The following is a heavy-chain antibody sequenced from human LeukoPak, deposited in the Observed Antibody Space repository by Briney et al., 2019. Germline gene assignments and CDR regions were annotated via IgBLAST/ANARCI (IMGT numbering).Heavy chain of an antibody. CDR2: MNPNSGNT. CDR3: ARGKAMVRGVMGSRFDP. J-gene: IGHJ5*02. V-gene: IGHV1-8*01. Sequence: GASVKVSCKASVYTFTSYDFNWVRQATGQGLEWMGWMNPNSGNTGYAQKFHGRVTMTRNTSISTAYMELSSLRSEDTALYYCARGKAMVRGVMGSRFDPWGQGTLVTVSS. D-gene: IGHD3-10*01. CDR1: VYTFTSYD.